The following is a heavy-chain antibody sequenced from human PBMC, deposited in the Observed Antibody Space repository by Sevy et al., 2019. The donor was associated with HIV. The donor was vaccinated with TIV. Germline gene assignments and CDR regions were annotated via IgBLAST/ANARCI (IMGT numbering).Heavy chain of an antibody. CDR3: ARVVGYVSGNYCKYYYDLDV. CDR2: ISSVSTII. J-gene: IGHJ6*02. Sequence: GGSLILSCAASGFSFNSYDMNWVRQAPGKGLEWVSSISSVSTIIYYGDSVRGRFSISRDNAKKSLYLQMDSLRVEDTAVYYCARVVGYVSGNYCKYYYDLDVWGQGTAVTVSS. V-gene: IGHV3-21*01. D-gene: IGHD3-10*01. CDR1: GFSFNSYD.